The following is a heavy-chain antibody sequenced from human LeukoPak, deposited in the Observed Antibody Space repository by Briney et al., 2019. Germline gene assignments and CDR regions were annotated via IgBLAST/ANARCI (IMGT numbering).Heavy chain of an antibody. D-gene: IGHD4-23*01. CDR3: TTKTEYGGNGGD. CDR1: VFTLRNAW. Sequence: GGSLRLSCAPSVFTLRNAWMSCVRQSPGEGLEWVGRMKRKTEGGTTNHAEPVKGSFTNSRNESKNTLYQQMNSLKTEDTDVYYCTTKTEYGGNGGDWGQGALVTVSS. V-gene: IGHV3-15*01. CDR2: MKRKTEGGTT. J-gene: IGHJ4*02.